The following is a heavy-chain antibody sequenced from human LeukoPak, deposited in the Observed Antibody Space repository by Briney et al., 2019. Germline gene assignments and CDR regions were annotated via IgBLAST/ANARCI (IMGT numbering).Heavy chain of an antibody. Sequence: LGGSVRVSCTASGYTFTSYGISWVRQAPGQGLEWMGWITAYKGNTNYAQKLQGRVTMTTDTSTSTASMELRSLRSDDTAVYYCARVALEDIVVVPAAYYYYGMDVWGKGTTVTVSS. CDR1: GYTFTSYG. D-gene: IGHD2-2*01. V-gene: IGHV1-18*04. CDR2: ITAYKGNT. CDR3: ARVALEDIVVVPAAYYYYGMDV. J-gene: IGHJ6*04.